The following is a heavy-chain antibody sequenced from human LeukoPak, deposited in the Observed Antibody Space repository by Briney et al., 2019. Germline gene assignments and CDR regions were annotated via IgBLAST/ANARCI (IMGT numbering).Heavy chain of an antibody. J-gene: IGHJ4*02. V-gene: IGHV3-53*01. CDR3: AKAPVTTCRGAFCYPFDY. D-gene: IGHD2-15*01. Sequence: GSLRLSCAASGFSVSSNYMAWVRQAPGKGLEWVSVIYDGGFTDYTNSVKGRFTISRDSSKNTLFLQMNRLRPEDAAVYYCAKAPVTTCRGAFCYPFDYWGLGTLVTVSS. CDR1: GFSVSSNY. CDR2: IYDGGFT.